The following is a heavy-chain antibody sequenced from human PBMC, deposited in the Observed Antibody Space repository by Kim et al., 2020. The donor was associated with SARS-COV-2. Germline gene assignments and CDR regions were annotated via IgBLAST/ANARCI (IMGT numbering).Heavy chain of an antibody. CDR2: IRHKAKNYGT. CDR1: GFTFSGSS. CDR3: TRDGPVGGTLDFDY. J-gene: IGHJ4*02. Sequence: GGSLRLSCAASGFTFSGSSIHWVRQASGKGLEWVGRIRHKAKNYGTGYAASVKGRFTISRDESKSMAYLQMNSLKTEDTAVYYCTRDGPVGGTLDFDYWGQGTLVIVSS. V-gene: IGHV3-73*01. D-gene: IGHD1-1*01.